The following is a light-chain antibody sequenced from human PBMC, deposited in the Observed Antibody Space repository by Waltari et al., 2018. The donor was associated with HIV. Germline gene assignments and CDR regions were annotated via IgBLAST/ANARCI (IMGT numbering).Light chain of an antibody. Sequence: SVLTQPPSASGTSGPRVTISCSGGTSNLGVQAVFWYHHLPGTAPKLLIHRNDRRPSGVPDRFSGSTSGNSASLAISGLRSEDEADYYCVAWDDGLRGVVFGGGTRVAVL. CDR1: TSNLGVQA. CDR3: VAWDDGLRGVV. J-gene: IGLJ2*01. CDR2: RND. V-gene: IGLV1-47*01.